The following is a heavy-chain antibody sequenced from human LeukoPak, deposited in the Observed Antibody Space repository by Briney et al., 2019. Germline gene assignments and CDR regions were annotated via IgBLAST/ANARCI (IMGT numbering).Heavy chain of an antibody. D-gene: IGHD5-18*01. CDR3: AKDLTDTAMVTGY. J-gene: IGHJ4*02. Sequence: GGSLRLSCAASGFTFSSYSMNWVRQAPGKGLEWVSSISSKSSNIYYADSVKGRFTISRDNSKNTLYLQMNSLRAEDTAVYYCAKDLTDTAMVTGYWGQGTLVTVSS. CDR1: GFTFSSYS. CDR2: ISSKSSNI. V-gene: IGHV3-21*01.